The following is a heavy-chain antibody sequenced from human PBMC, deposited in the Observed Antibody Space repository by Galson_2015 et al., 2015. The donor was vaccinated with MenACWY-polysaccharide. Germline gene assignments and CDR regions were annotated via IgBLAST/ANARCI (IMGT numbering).Heavy chain of an antibody. CDR3: AKVGPRSSWTMGLDY. J-gene: IGHJ4*02. V-gene: IGHV3-23*01. CDR1: GFSFSAYG. CDR2: SGSGGGL. Sequence: RLSCAASGFSFSAYGMSWVRQAPGRGLEWVSGSGSGGGLYYADSVKGRFTVSRDNSKNTLYLQMNNLRAEDTAVYYCAKVGPRSSWTMGLDYWGQGTLVTVSS. D-gene: IGHD6-13*01.